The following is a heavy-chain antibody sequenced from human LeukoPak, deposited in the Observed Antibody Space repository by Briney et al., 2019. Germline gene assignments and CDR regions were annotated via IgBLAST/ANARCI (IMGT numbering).Heavy chain of an antibody. CDR1: GGTFSSYA. D-gene: IGHD2-2*01. J-gene: IGHJ5*02. CDR3: AKTQGFCSSTSCYAPFDP. CDR2: IIPIFGSA. V-gene: IGHV1-69*13. Sequence: GASVKVSCKASGGTFSSYAISWVRQAPGQGLEWMGGIIPIFGSANSAQKFQGGVTITADESTSTAYMELSSLRSEDTAVYYCAKTQGFCSSTSCYAPFDPWGQGTLVTVSS.